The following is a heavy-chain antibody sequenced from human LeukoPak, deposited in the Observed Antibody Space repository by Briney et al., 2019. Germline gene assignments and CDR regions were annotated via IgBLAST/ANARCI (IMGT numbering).Heavy chain of an antibody. V-gene: IGHV3-7*01. CDR1: GFTFSRYW. J-gene: IGHJ3*02. CDR2: IKQDGSEK. D-gene: IGHD2-2*01. Sequence: GGSLRLSCAASGFTFSRYWMSWVRQAPGKGPEWVANIKQDGSEKYYVDSVKGRFTISRDNGTTSLYLQMNSLRADDTAVYYCATHCSSTSCSLATFDIWGQGTMVTVSS. CDR3: ATHCSSTSCSLATFDI.